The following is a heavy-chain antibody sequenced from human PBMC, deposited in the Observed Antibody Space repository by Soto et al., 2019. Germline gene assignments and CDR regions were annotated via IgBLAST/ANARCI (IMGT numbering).Heavy chain of an antibody. J-gene: IGHJ3*02. D-gene: IGHD1-1*01. CDR3: AKATATSGGAFEI. CDR2: ILVGGST. CDR1: GFICSSYD. V-gene: IGHV3-23*01. Sequence: GGSLRRSCAVSGFICSSYDMSWVRQAPGKGLEWVSTILVGGSTHYEESVKGRFTISRDTSKNTVYLQMNSLTAGDTAFYYCAKATATSGGAFEIYGQGTMVTVS.